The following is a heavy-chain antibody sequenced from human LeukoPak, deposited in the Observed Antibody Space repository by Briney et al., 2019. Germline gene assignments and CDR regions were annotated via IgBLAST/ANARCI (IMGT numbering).Heavy chain of an antibody. CDR3: AKDSQQLPPGDLDY. CDR1: GFSFSSYG. CDR2: ISYDGSNK. Sequence: GGSLRLSCAASGFSFSSYGIHWVRQAPGKGLEWVAVISYDGSNKYYADSVKGRFTISRDNSKNTLYLQMNSLRAEDTAVYYCAKDSQQLPPGDLDYWGQGTLVTVSS. D-gene: IGHD6-13*01. J-gene: IGHJ4*02. V-gene: IGHV3-30*18.